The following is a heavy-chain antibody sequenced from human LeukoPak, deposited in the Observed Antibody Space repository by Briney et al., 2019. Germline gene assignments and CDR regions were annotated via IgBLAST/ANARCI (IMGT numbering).Heavy chain of an antibody. Sequence: GASLRLSCAASKFTFSSYAIHWVRQAPGKGLEWVAVISYDGSNKYYADSVKGRFTISRDNSKNTLYLQTDSLRAEDTAVYYCARAYFFYFDYWGQGTLVTVSS. CDR3: ARAYFFYFDY. D-gene: IGHD2-21*01. CDR1: KFTFSSYA. J-gene: IGHJ4*02. V-gene: IGHV3-30-3*01. CDR2: ISYDGSNK.